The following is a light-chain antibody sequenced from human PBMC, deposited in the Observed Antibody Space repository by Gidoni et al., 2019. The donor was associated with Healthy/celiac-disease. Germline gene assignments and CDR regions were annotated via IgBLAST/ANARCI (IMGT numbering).Light chain of an antibody. CDR1: QSISSY. CDR3: QQSYSTPPT. Sequence: DIQMTQSPSSLSASVGDRVTITCRASQSISSYLNWYQQKPGKAPKLLIYAASSLQSGVPSRFSSSGSGTDFTLTISSLQPEDFATYYCQQSYSTPPTFGGXTKVEIK. J-gene: IGKJ4*01. CDR2: AAS. V-gene: IGKV1-39*01.